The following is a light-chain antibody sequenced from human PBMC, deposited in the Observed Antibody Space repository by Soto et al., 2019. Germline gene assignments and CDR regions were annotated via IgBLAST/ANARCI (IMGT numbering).Light chain of an antibody. V-gene: IGLV1-40*01. J-gene: IGLJ2*01. CDR2: GNS. CDR1: SYNIGAGYD. Sequence: QSVLTQPPSVSGAPGQRVTLSCTGSSYNIGAGYDVHWYQQLPGTAPKLLIYGNSNRPSGVPDRFSGSKSGTSASLALTGLQAEDEADYYSQSYDSSLSGYVVFGGGTKVTVL. CDR3: QSYDSSLSGYVV.